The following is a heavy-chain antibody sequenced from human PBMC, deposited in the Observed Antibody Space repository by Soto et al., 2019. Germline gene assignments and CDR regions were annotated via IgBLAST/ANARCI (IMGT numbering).Heavy chain of an antibody. V-gene: IGHV4-30-2*01. J-gene: IGHJ4*02. D-gene: IGHD6-19*01. CDR2: IYHNGSP. Sequence: SETLSLTCAVSGGSMSSGGYSWSWIRQPPGKGLEWIGYIYHNGSPYYNPSLKSRVTISVDRSKNQFSLKLSSVTAADTAVYYCAREGGGAVALDYWGQGTLVTVSS. CDR1: GGSMSSGGYS. CDR3: AREGGGAVALDY.